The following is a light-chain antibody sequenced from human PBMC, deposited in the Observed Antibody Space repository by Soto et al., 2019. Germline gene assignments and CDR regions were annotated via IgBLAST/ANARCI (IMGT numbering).Light chain of an antibody. CDR2: DVS. V-gene: IGLV2-14*01. CDR1: SSDVGGYNY. Sequence: QSALTQPASVSGSPGQSITISCTGTSSDVGGYNYVSWYQQHTGKAPKLMIYDVSNRPSGVSNRFSGSKSGNTASLTISGRQADDEADYYCSSYTSSSSYVFGTGTKVTVL. J-gene: IGLJ1*01. CDR3: SSYTSSSSYV.